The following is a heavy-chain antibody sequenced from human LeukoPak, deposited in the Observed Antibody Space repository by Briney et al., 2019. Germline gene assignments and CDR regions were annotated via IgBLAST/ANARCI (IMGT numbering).Heavy chain of an antibody. CDR3: ARYYYVSGSYSLNWFDP. V-gene: IGHV3-48*03. Sequence: GGSLRLSCAASGFTFSSYEMNWVRQAPGKGLEWVSYNSSSGSRIYYADSVKGRFTISRDNAKNSLYLQMNSLRAEDTAVYYCARYYYVSGSYSLNWFDPWGQGTRVTVSS. J-gene: IGHJ5*02. D-gene: IGHD3-10*01. CDR1: GFTFSSYE. CDR2: NSSSGSRI.